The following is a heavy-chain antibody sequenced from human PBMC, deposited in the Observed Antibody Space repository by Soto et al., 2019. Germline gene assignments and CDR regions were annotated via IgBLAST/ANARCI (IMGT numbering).Heavy chain of an antibody. CDR3: ATPTVTYRRHMDV. CDR1: GGSISSYY. D-gene: IGHD4-4*01. J-gene: IGHJ6*03. Sequence: PSETLSLTCTVSGGSISSYYWSWIRQPPGKGLEWIGYIYYSGSTNYNPSLKSRVTISVDTSKNQFSLKLSSVTAADTALYYCATPTVTYRRHMDVWGKGTTVTVSS. CDR2: IYYSGST. V-gene: IGHV4-59*08.